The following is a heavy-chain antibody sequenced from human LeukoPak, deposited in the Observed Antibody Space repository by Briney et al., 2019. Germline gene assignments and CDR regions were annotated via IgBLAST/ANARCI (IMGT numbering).Heavy chain of an antibody. CDR2: ISYDGSNK. J-gene: IGHJ4*02. Sequence: GGSLRLSCAASGFTFSSYAMHWVRQAPGKGLEWVAVISYDGSNKYYADSVKGRFTISRDNSKNTLYLQMNSLRAEDTAVYYCALSSGSYYTLDYWGQGTLVTVSS. V-gene: IGHV3-30-3*01. CDR1: GFTFSSYA. D-gene: IGHD3-10*01. CDR3: ALSSGSYYTLDY.